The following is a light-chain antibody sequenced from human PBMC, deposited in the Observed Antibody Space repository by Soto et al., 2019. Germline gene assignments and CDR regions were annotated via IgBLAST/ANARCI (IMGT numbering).Light chain of an antibody. CDR3: QHYGSSPWT. CDR1: QTVGSTY. J-gene: IGKJ1*01. CDR2: DAC. Sequence: EIVSTQSPGTLALSPGERASLSCGASQTVGSTYVAWYQQKPGLAPRLPIYDACSRATAIPDRFSGSGSGTEFTLTISRLEPEDFAVYYCQHYGSSPWTFGQGTKVEL. V-gene: IGKV3D-20*01.